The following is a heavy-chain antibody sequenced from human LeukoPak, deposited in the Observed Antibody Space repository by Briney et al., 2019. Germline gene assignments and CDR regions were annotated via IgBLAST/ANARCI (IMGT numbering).Heavy chain of an antibody. Sequence: SETLSLTCTVSGGSISSYYWSWIRQPPGKGLEWIGYIYYSGSTNYNPSLKSRVTISVDTSKNQFSLKLSSVTAADTAVYYCARGLPAASFDPWGRGTLVTFSS. D-gene: IGHD2-2*01. CDR1: GGSISSYY. J-gene: IGHJ5*02. V-gene: IGHV4-59*01. CDR2: IYYSGST. CDR3: ARGLPAASFDP.